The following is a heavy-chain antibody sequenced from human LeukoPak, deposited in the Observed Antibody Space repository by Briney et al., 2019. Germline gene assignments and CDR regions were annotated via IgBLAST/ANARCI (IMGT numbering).Heavy chain of an antibody. J-gene: IGHJ4*02. CDR2: IYPGDSDT. D-gene: IGHD3-22*01. Sequence: GESLKISCKSSGYSFTSYWIGWVRQMPGKGLEWMGIIYPGDSDTRYSPSFQGQVTISADKSISTAYLQWSSLKASDTAMYYCARTYYYDSSGYSLDYWGQGTLVTVSS. CDR3: ARTYYYDSSGYSLDY. V-gene: IGHV5-51*01. CDR1: GYSFTSYW.